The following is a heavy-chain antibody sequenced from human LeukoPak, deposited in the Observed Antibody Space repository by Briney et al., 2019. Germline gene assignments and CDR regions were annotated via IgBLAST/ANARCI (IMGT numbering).Heavy chain of an antibody. CDR3: ARDSYGSGGIYGMDV. CDR2: IYSGGST. J-gene: IGHJ6*02. CDR1: GFTVSSNY. V-gene: IGHV3-53*04. Sequence: GGSLRLYCAASGFTVSSNYMSWVRQAPGKGLEWVSVIYSGGSTYYADSVKGRFTISRHNSKNTLYLQMNSLRAEDTAVYYCARDSYGSGGIYGMDVWGQGTTVTVSS. D-gene: IGHD3-10*01.